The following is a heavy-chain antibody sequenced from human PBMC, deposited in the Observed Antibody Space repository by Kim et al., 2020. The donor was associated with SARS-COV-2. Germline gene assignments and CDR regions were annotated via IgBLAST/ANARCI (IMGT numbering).Heavy chain of an antibody. V-gene: IGHV1-18*01. CDR3: ARDFCDGDGHWYDTFDI. Sequence: ASVKVSCKTSGYTFASCGLSWVRQAPGQGLEWMGWICGYEISTNYALKFQGRVTMTTDTSTNTAYMELRSLRSDDTAVYYCARDFCDGDGHWYDTFDIWGQGTVVTVSS. CDR2: ICGYEIST. J-gene: IGHJ3*02. CDR1: GYTFASCG. D-gene: IGHD2-21*01.